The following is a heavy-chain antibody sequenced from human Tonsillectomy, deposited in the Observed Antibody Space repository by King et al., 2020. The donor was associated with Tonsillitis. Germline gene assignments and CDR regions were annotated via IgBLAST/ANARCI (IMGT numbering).Heavy chain of an antibody. CDR1: GFTFCAEW. CDR3: ARGPGDAGYRRNEDYFVS. CDR2: FYHDGQEK. J-gene: IGHJ4*02. D-gene: IGHD5-24*01. V-gene: IGHV3-7*01. Sequence: EVQLVESGGVLVQPGGSIRLSCAGSGFTFCAEWMGWVRQSPGKGLEWLVNFYHDGQEKDLVDSVKGLFSISRVNAKTSIYLKMNILRAEDTAVYFCARGPGDAGYRRNEDYFVSWGQGTPVTVSS.